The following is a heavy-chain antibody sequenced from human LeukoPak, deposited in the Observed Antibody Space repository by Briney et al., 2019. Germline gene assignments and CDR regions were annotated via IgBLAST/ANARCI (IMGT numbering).Heavy chain of an antibody. J-gene: IGHJ4*02. V-gene: IGHV5-51*01. Sequence: GESLKISCEGSGYSFTTYWIGWVRLLPGKGLEWLGIIYPGDSDTRYIPSFQGQVTISADKSINTAYLQWSSLKASDTAMYYCARLRYCSGGSCYGDYWGQGTLVTVSS. D-gene: IGHD2-15*01. CDR3: ARLRYCSGGSCYGDY. CDR2: IYPGDSDT. CDR1: GYSFTTYW.